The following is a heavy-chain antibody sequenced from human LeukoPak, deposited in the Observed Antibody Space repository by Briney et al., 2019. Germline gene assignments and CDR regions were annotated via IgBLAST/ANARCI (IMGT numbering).Heavy chain of an antibody. CDR2: IIPILGIA. D-gene: IGHD2/OR15-2a*01. Sequence: SVKVSCKASGGTFSSYAISWVRQAPGQGLEWMGRIIPILGIANYAQKFQGRVTITADKSTSTAYMELSSLRSEDTAVYYCATIVPGYGMDVWGQGTTVTVSS. CDR1: GGTFSSYA. V-gene: IGHV1-69*04. CDR3: ATIVPGYGMDV. J-gene: IGHJ6*02.